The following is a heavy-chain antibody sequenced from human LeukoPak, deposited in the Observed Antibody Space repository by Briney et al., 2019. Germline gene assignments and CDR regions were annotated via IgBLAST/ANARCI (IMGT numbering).Heavy chain of an antibody. J-gene: IGHJ4*02. V-gene: IGHV4-34*01. Sequence: PSETLSLTCAVYGGSFSGYYWSWIRQPPGKGLEWIGEINHSGSTNYNPSLKSRVTISVDTSKNQFSLKLSSVTAADTAVYYCARGLYGAARPDLDYWGQGTLVTVSS. CDR3: ARGLYGAARPDLDY. CDR1: GGSFSGYY. CDR2: INHSGST. D-gene: IGHD6-6*01.